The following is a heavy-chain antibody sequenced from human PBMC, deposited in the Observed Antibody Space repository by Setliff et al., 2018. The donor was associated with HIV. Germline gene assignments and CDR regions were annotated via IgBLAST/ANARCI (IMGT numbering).Heavy chain of an antibody. CDR2: IYMSGSA. D-gene: IGHD5-12*01. Sequence: SETLSLTCSVSGASVSFSTFYWSWIRQPAGKEPEWIGHIYMSGSANYNPSLKSRVTISIDRSKNQFSLRLKSVTAADTAVYYCARGIYSGYDFDHWGQGRLVTVSS. J-gene: IGHJ4*02. V-gene: IGHV4-61*09. CDR1: GASVSFSTFY. CDR3: ARGIYSGYDFDH.